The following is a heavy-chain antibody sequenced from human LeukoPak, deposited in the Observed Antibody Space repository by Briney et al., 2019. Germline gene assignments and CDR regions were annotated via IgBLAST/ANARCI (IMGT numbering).Heavy chain of an antibody. CDR2: ISSSSSTI. Sequence: GESLRLSCVASGLSISGQWMNWVRQAPGKGLEWVSYISSSSSTIYYADSVKGRFTISRDNAKNSLYLQMNSLRDEDTAVYYCARSIAVARKGVWFDPWGQGTLVTVSS. J-gene: IGHJ5*02. V-gene: IGHV3-48*02. D-gene: IGHD6-19*01. CDR3: ARSIAVARKGVWFDP. CDR1: GLSISGQW.